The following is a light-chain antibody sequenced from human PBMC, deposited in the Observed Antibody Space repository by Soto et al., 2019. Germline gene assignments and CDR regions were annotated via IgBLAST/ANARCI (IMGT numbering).Light chain of an antibody. Sequence: QSALTQPASVSGSPGQSITISCTGTSSDVGGYNHVSWYQHSPGKAPKLILFAVSDRPSGVSHRFSGSKSGNTASLTISGLQAEDEADYYYCSHTSLSTVVFGGGTKLTVL. CDR1: SSDVGGYNH. CDR2: AVS. V-gene: IGLV2-14*01. J-gene: IGLJ2*01. CDR3: CSHTSLSTVV.